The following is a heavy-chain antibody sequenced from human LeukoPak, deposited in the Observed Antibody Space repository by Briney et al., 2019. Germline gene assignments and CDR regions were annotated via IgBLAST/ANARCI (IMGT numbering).Heavy chain of an antibody. CDR1: GVSISSYY. Sequence: SETLSVTCTVSGVSISSYYWSWIRQPAGKGLEWIGYIYYIGTNYNPSLKSRVTISADTSKNQFSLKLISVTAADTAVYYCASRKLGNDYWGQGTLVTVSS. D-gene: IGHD7-27*01. V-gene: IGHV4-59*01. CDR2: IYYIGT. J-gene: IGHJ4*02. CDR3: ASRKLGNDY.